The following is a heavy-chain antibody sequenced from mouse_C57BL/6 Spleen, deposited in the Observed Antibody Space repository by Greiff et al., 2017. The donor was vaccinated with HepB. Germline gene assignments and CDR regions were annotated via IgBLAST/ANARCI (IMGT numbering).Heavy chain of an antibody. CDR2: IYPGGGYT. Sequence: VQLQQSGAELVRPGTSVKMSCKASGYTFTNYWIGWAKQRPGHGLEWIGDIYPGGGYTNYNEKFKGKATLTADKSSSTAYMQFSSLTSEDSAIYYCARRYYGSSLYYFDYWGLGTTLTVSS. D-gene: IGHD1-1*01. J-gene: IGHJ2*01. V-gene: IGHV1-63*01. CDR3: ARRYYGSSLYYFDY. CDR1: GYTFTNYW.